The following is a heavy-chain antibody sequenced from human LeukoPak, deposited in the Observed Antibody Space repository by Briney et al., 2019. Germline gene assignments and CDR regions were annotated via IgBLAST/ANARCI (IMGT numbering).Heavy chain of an antibody. CDR1: GYTFTDYF. CDR2: INPKSGGT. CDR3: AVTQDKWELLDGSWFDP. Sequence: ASVKVSCKASGYTFTDYFMNWVRQAPGQGLEWMGWINPKSGGTVYAQKLQGRVTMTTDTSTSTAYMELRSPRSDDTAVYYCAVTQDKWELLDGSWFDPWGQGTLVTVSS. D-gene: IGHD1-26*01. V-gene: IGHV1-2*02. J-gene: IGHJ5*02.